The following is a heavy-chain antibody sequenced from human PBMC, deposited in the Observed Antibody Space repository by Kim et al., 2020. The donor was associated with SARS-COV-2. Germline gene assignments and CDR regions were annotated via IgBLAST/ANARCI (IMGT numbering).Heavy chain of an antibody. V-gene: IGHV3-7*01. J-gene: IGHJ6*02. D-gene: IGHD3-22*01. CDR3: ARDLTWLSPPYYYGMDV. Sequence: GGSLRLSCAASGFTFSSYWMSWVRQAPGKGLEWVANIKQDGSEKYYVDSVKGRFTISRDNAKNSLYLQMNSLRAEDTAVYYCARDLTWLSPPYYYGMDVWGQGTTVTVSS. CDR2: IKQDGSEK. CDR1: GFTFSSYW.